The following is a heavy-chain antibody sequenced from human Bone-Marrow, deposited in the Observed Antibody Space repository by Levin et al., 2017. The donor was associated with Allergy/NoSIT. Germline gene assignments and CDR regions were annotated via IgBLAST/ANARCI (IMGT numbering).Heavy chain of an antibody. CDR1: GASIISGTYY. D-gene: IGHD3-9*01. J-gene: IGHJ4*02. CDR3: AREGYDILSGYYNDLRFDY. V-gene: IGHV4-61*02. CDR2: IYTSGST. Sequence: SETLSLTCAVSGASIISGTYYWTWIRQPAGKGLQWIGRIYTSGSTDYNPSLKSRVAISLDTSKNQFSLKLSSVTAADTAVYYCAREGYDILSGYYNDLRFDYWGQGTLVTVSS.